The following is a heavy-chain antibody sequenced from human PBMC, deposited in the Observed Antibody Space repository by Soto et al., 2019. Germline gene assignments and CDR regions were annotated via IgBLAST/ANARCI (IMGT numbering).Heavy chain of an antibody. CDR2: ISIYNGNT. J-gene: IGHJ5*02. CDR3: ARDPKQLLASWAFDP. D-gene: IGHD6-19*01. Sequence: QVQLVQSGAEVKKPGASVKVSCKASGYTFTTYGISWVRQAPGQGLEWMGWISIYNGNTKFAQKLQGRVTMTTDTPTSTTYIELRSLRADGTAVHFCARDPKQLLASWAFDPWGQGTLVTVSS. V-gene: IGHV1-18*01. CDR1: GYTFTTYG.